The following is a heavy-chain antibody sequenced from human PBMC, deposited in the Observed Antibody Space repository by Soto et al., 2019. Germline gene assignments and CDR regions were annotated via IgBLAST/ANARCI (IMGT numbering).Heavy chain of an antibody. J-gene: IGHJ6*03. CDR3: ARVPDTGYYYYYYMDV. V-gene: IGHV1-18*01. CDR2: ISAYNGNT. CDR1: GYTFTSYG. Sequence: QVQLVQSGAEVKKPGASVKVSCKASGYTFTSYGITWVRQAPGQGLEWMGWISAYNGNTNYAQKIQGRVTMTTDTSTSTAYMELRSLRSDDTAVDYCARVPDTGYYYYYYMDVWGKGTTVIVSS.